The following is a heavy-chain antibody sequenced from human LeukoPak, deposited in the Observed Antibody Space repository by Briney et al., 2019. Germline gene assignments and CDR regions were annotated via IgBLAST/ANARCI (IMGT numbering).Heavy chain of an antibody. CDR3: ATNFYDFWSGYSHCFDY. CDR1: GGSINTGGYY. Sequence: SETLSLTCTVSGGSINTGGYYWNWIRLHPGKGLEWIGYIHYSGSTNYNPSLKSRVTISVDTSKNQFSLKLSSVTAADTAVYYCATNFYDFWSGYSHCFDYWGQGTLVTVSS. CDR2: IHYSGST. V-gene: IGHV4-31*03. D-gene: IGHD3-3*01. J-gene: IGHJ4*02.